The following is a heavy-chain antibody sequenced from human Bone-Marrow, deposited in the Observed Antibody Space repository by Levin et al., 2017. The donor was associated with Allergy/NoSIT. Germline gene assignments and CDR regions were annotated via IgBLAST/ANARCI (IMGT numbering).Heavy chain of an antibody. CDR3: ARENGQYNGRWTYYYYGMDV. CDR2: VNSDGSET. J-gene: IGHJ6*02. D-gene: IGHD1-14*01. V-gene: IGHV3-74*01. CDR1: GFSFNNFW. Sequence: GESLKISCVASGFSFNNFWMNWVRQAPGKGLVWVSRVNSDGSETNYADSVKGRFTISRDNAKKTLYLQMNSLRVEDTALYYCARENGQYNGRWTYYYYGMDVWGQGTTVTVSS.